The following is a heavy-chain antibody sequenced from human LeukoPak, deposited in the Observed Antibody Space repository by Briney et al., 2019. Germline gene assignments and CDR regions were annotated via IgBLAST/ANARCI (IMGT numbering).Heavy chain of an antibody. CDR1: GFTFSSYG. D-gene: IGHD4/OR15-4a*01. Sequence: PGGSLRLSCAASGFTFSSYGMSWVRQAPGKGLEWVSAISVSGGSTCYADSVKGRFTISRDNSKNTLYLQMNSLRAEDTAVYYCARRAGAYSHPYDYWGQGTLVTVSS. V-gene: IGHV3-23*01. CDR2: ISVSGGST. J-gene: IGHJ4*02. CDR3: ARRAGAYSHPYDY.